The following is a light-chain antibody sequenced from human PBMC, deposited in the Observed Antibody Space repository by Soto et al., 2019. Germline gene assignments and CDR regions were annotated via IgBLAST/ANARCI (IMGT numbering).Light chain of an antibody. Sequence: EIVLTQSPATLSLSPGERATLSCRASRSVSRYLAWYQQKPGQAPRLLIYDASNRATGIPARFSGSGSGTDFTLTISSLEPEDFAVYYCQQRSNWPITFGQGTRLEI. CDR3: QQRSNWPIT. V-gene: IGKV3-11*01. CDR1: RSVSRY. J-gene: IGKJ5*01. CDR2: DAS.